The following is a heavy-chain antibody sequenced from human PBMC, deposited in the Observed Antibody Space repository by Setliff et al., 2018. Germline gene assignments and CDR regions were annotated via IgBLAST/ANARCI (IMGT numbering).Heavy chain of an antibody. CDR3: AKGYCSSTSCYVDY. CDR1: GFTFSSYA. Sequence: QPGGSLRLSCAASGFTFSSYAMNWVRQAPGKGLEWVSYIGNIGTKISYTDSVKGRFTVSRDNAKNSLYLQMNSLRAEDMALYYCAKGYCSSTSCYVDYWGQGTLVTVSS. D-gene: IGHD2-2*01. V-gene: IGHV3-48*04. CDR2: IGNIGTKI. J-gene: IGHJ4*02.